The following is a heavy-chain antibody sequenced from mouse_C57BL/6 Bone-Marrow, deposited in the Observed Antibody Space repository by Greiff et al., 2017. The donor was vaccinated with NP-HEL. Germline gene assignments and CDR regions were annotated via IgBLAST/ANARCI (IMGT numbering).Heavy chain of an antibody. V-gene: IGHV5-2*01. CDR1: EYEFPSHD. J-gene: IGHJ3*01. CDR2: INSDGGST. CDR3: ARHGDGYAWFAY. Sequence: EVKVVESGGGLVQPGESLKLSCESNEYEFPSHDMSWVRKTPEKRLELVAAINSDGGSTYYPDTMERRFIISRDNTKKTLYLQMSILRSEDTALYYCARHGDGYAWFAYWGQGTLVTVSA. D-gene: IGHD2-2*01.